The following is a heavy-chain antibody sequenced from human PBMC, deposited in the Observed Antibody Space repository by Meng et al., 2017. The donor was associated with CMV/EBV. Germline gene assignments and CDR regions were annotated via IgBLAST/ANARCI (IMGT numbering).Heavy chain of an antibody. V-gene: IGHV3-30*02. CDR2: IRYDGSNK. CDR1: GFTFSSYG. Sequence: LSLTCAASGFTFSSYGMHWVRQAPGKGLEWVALIRYDGSNKYYADSVKGRFTISRDNSKNTLYLQMNSLRAEDTAVYYCAKDGWDTAMPEGVNGMDVWGQGTTVTVSS. J-gene: IGHJ6*02. CDR3: AKDGWDTAMPEGVNGMDV. D-gene: IGHD5-18*01.